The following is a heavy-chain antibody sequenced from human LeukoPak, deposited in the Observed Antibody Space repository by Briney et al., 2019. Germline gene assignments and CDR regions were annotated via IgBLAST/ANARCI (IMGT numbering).Heavy chain of an antibody. CDR1: GFTFSIYS. CDR3: ARDETGDAFGYNY. D-gene: IGHD7-27*01. Sequence: GGSLRLSCAASGFTFSIYSMNWVRQAPGKGLEWVSYISSSSSTIYYADSVKGRFIISRDNAKNSLYLQMNSLRAEDTAVYYCARDETGDAFGYNYWGQGTLVTVSS. V-gene: IGHV3-48*04. J-gene: IGHJ4*02. CDR2: ISSSSSTI.